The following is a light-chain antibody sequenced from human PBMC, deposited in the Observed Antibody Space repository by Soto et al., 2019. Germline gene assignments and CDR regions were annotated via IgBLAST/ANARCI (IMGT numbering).Light chain of an antibody. V-gene: IGKV1-5*03. CDR2: KAS. Sequence: DIQMTQSPSTLSASVGDTVTITCRASQNINRWLAWYQQRQGKAPNLLIHKASSLEGGAPTRFSGSASGTEFTLTISSLQPDDFATYFCLQYNVYPITFGGGTKEEI. CDR3: LQYNVYPIT. CDR1: QNINRW. J-gene: IGKJ4*01.